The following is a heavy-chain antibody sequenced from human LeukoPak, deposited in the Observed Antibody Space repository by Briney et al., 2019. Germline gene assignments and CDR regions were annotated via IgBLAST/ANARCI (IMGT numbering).Heavy chain of an antibody. CDR1: GFTFSNAW. V-gene: IGHV3-23*01. J-gene: IGHJ3*02. Sequence: GGSLRLSCAASGFTFSNAWMSWVRQAPGKGLEWVSAISGSGGSTYYADSVKGRFTISRDNSKNTLYLQMNSLRAEDTAVYYCAKDLGDSSGYILGTTAFDIWGQGTMVTVSS. CDR3: AKDLGDSSGYILGTTAFDI. D-gene: IGHD3-22*01. CDR2: ISGSGGST.